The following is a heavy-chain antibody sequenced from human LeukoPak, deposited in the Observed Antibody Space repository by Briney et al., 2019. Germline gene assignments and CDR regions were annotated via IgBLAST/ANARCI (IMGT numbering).Heavy chain of an antibody. V-gene: IGHV3-23*01. CDR3: AKTRPLDSSSWSHGDY. J-gene: IGHJ4*02. Sequence: PGGSLRLSCAASGFTFTNYVMSWVRQTPGKGPEWVSSITHLADKTYDADSVKGRFTISRDNCKNTLYLQMNSLRAEDTAVYYCAKTRPLDSSSWSHGDYWGQGTLVTVSS. CDR1: GFTFTNYV. D-gene: IGHD6-13*01. CDR2: ITHLADKT.